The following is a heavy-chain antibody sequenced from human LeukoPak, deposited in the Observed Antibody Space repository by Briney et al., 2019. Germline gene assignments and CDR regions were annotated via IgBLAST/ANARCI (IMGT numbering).Heavy chain of an antibody. V-gene: IGHV3-30*02. CDR1: GFTFSSYG. D-gene: IGHD5-18*01. J-gene: IGHJ4*02. CDR3: ARGRYGLNYYFDY. CDR2: IRYDGSNK. Sequence: PGGSLRLSCAASGFTFSSYGMHWVRQAPGRGLEWVAFIRYDGSNKYYADSVKGRFTISRDNSKNTLYLQMNSLRAEDTAVYYCARGRYGLNYYFDYWGQGTLVTVSS.